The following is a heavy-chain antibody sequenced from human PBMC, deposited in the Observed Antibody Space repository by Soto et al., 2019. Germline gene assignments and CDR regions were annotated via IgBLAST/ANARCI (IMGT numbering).Heavy chain of an antibody. CDR3: ARPHYEHGYYYYMDV. CDR2: IYPGDSDT. Sequence: GESLKISCKGSGYSFTSYWIGWVRQMPGKGLEWMGIIYPGDSDTRYSPSFQGQVTISADKSISTAYLQWSSLKASDTAMYYCARPHYEHGYYYYMDVWGKGTTVTVSS. V-gene: IGHV5-51*01. D-gene: IGHD4-17*01. CDR1: GYSFTSYW. J-gene: IGHJ6*03.